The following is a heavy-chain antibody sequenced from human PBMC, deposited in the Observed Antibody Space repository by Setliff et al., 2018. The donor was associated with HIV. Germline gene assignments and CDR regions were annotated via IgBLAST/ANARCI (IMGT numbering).Heavy chain of an antibody. D-gene: IGHD2-8*02. Sequence: SETLSLTCTVSGGSISSGSYYWSWIRQPAGKGLEWIGRIWTSGSTNYNPSLKSRVTISVDTSKNQFSLELTSVTAADTAVYYCARIDPGKYWSSDYWGPGTLVTVSS. CDR1: GGSISSGSYY. CDR2: IWTSGST. V-gene: IGHV4-61*02. CDR3: ARIDPGKYWSSDY. J-gene: IGHJ4*02.